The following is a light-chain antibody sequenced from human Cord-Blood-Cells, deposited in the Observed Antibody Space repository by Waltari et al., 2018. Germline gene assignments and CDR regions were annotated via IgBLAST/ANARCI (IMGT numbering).Light chain of an antibody. CDR2: QDS. Sequence: SYELTQPPSVSVSPGQTASITCSGDKLGDKYACWYQQKPGQSPVLVIYQDSKRPSGSHERFSGSNSGNTATLTISWTQAMDEADYYCQAWDSSTYVFGTRTKVTVL. V-gene: IGLV3-1*01. J-gene: IGLJ1*01. CDR3: QAWDSSTYV. CDR1: KLGDKY.